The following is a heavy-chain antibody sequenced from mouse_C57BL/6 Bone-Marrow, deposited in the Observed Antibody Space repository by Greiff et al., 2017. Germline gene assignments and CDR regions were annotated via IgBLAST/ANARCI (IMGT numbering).Heavy chain of an antibody. CDR1: GYAFSSYW. J-gene: IGHJ1*03. Sequence: QVQLQQSGAELVKPGASVKISCKASGYAFSSYWMNWVKQRPGKGLEWIGQIYPGDGDTNYNGKFKGKATLTADKSSSTAYMQLSSLTSEDSAVDFCARSYYYGGRTWYCDVWGTGTTVTVSS. D-gene: IGHD1-1*01. CDR2: IYPGDGDT. CDR3: ARSYYYGGRTWYCDV. V-gene: IGHV1-80*01.